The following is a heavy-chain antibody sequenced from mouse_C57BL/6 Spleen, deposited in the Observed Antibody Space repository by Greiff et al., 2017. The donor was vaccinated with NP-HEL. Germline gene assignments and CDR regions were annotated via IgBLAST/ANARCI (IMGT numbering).Heavy chain of an antibody. V-gene: IGHV8-12*01. J-gene: IGHJ3*01. CDR2: IYWDDDK. CDR3: ARSRGGSSPGFAY. Sequence: QVTLKESGPGILQSSQTLSLTCSFSGFSLSTSGMGVSWIRQPSGKGLEWLSHIYWDDDKRYNPSLKSRLTLSTYTSSHQVFLKITSVETADTATYYCARSRGGSSPGFAYWGQGTLVTVSA. D-gene: IGHD1-1*01. CDR1: GFSLSTSGMG.